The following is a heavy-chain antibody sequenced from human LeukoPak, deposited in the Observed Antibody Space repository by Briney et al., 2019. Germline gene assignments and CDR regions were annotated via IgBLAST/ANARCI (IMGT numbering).Heavy chain of an antibody. Sequence: ASVKVSCKVSGYTLTELSMHWVRQAPGKGPEGMGGFDPEDGETIYAQKFQGRVTMTEDTSTDTAYMELSSLRSEDTAVYYCATAYGGPNWFDPWGKGTLVTVSS. J-gene: IGHJ5*02. V-gene: IGHV1-24*01. CDR2: FDPEDGET. D-gene: IGHD3-10*01. CDR3: ATAYGGPNWFDP. CDR1: GYTLTELS.